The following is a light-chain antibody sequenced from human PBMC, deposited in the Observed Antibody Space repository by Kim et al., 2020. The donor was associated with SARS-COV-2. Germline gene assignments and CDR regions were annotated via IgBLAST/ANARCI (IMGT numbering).Light chain of an antibody. J-gene: IGKJ1*01. CDR1: QNVNIY. CDR2: GAS. Sequence: VSPGNRATLSCRASQNVNIYLAWYQQKPGQAPRLLIYGASNRATGIPARFSGSGSGTDFALTISSLEAEDSAVYYCQQRITGPWTFGQGTKVDIK. V-gene: IGKV3-11*01. CDR3: QQRITGPWT.